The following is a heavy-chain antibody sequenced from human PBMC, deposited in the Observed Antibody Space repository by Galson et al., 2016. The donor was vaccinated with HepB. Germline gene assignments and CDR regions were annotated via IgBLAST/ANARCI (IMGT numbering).Heavy chain of an antibody. Sequence: TLSLTCTVSGGSISSGDYYWSWIRQPPGKGLEWIGYIYYSGSTYHSPSLKSRVTISVDTSKNQFSLKLNSVTAADTAVCYCARGSAFGGVDNWGQGTLVTVSS. D-gene: IGHD3-16*01. V-gene: IGHV4-30-4*01. J-gene: IGHJ4*02. CDR2: IYYSGST. CDR1: GGSISSGDYY. CDR3: ARGSAFGGVDN.